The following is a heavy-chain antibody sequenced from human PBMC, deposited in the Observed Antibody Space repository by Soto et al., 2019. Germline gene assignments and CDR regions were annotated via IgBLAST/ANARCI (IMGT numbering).Heavy chain of an antibody. CDR1: GGSISSYY. D-gene: IGHD6-13*01. CDR2: IYYSGST. J-gene: IGHJ5*02. V-gene: IGHV4-59*01. CDR3: ARYHIAPNSGNWFDP. Sequence: QVQLQESGPGLVKPSETLSLTCTVSGGSISSYYWTWIRQPPGKELEWIGYIYYSGSTNYNPSLKSRVTISVDPSKNQFSLKLSSVTAADTAVYFCARYHIAPNSGNWFDPWGQGTLVTVSS.